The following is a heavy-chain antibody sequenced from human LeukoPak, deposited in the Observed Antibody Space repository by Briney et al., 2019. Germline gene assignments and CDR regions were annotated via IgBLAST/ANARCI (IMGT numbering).Heavy chain of an antibody. CDR2: IYHSGST. D-gene: IGHD3-22*01. CDR1: GYSISSANY. Sequence: PSETLSLTCTVSGYSISSANYWAWIRQSPGKALEWIGSIYHSGSTYYNPSLKSRVTISVDTSKNEFSLKLGSVTAADTAVYYCARSGSSGYYPTRGYYFDYWGQGTLVTVSS. CDR3: ARSGSSGYYPTRGYYFDY. J-gene: IGHJ4*02. V-gene: IGHV4-38-2*02.